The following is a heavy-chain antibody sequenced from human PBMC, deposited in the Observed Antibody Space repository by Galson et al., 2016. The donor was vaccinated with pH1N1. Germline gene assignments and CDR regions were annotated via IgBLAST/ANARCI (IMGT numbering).Heavy chain of an antibody. V-gene: IGHV3-7*01. CDR3: VRAWAAATSY. Sequence: SLRLSCAASGFTIRDYWMIWVRQAPGKGLEWVANINQDGSQRYYVDSVKGRFTISRDNAKNSVQLQMNSLRAEDTALYYCVRAWAAATSYWGQGTLVTVSS. CDR1: GFTIRDYW. D-gene: IGHD1-26*01. J-gene: IGHJ4*02. CDR2: INQDGSQR.